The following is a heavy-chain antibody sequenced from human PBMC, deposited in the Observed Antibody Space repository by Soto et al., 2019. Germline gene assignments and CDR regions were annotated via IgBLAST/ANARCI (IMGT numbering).Heavy chain of an antibody. V-gene: IGHV3-21*01. J-gene: IGHJ4*02. CDR1: GFSLSDYS. Sequence: EVQLVESGGGLVKPGGSLRLSCAASGFSLSDYSMNWIRQAPGKGLERVASISSSSSFIHYAESMKGRSTISRDNAKNSLYLQMNSLSAEDTAVYYCAGSSDDGRDNWGQGTLVTVSS. CDR2: ISSSSSFI. D-gene: IGHD1-26*01. CDR3: AGSSDDGRDN.